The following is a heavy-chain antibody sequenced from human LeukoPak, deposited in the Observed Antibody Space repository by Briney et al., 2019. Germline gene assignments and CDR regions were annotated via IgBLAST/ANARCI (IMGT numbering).Heavy chain of an antibody. CDR1: GYTFTSSG. V-gene: IGHV1-18*01. J-gene: IGHJ5*02. CDR2: ISAYNGNT. CDR3: ATRLRSGSYFWFDP. D-gene: IGHD3-10*01. Sequence: ASLKVSCKASGYTFTSSGISWVRHAPGQGLAWMGWISAYNGNTNNAQKLQGRVTMTTDTTTSTAYRELRSLRSDDTAVYYCATRLRSGSYFWFDPWGQGTLVTVSS.